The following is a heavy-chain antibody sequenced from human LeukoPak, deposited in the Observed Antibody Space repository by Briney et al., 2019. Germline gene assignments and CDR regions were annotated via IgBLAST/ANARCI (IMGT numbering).Heavy chain of an antibody. J-gene: IGHJ4*02. CDR3: ARDFYDKRYFDWFSTSPSGYFDY. V-gene: IGHV1-46*01. CDR2: INPSGGST. Sequence: ASVTVSCTASGYTFTSYYMHWVRQAPGQGLEWMGIINPSGGSTSYAQKFQGRVTITRDMSTSTVYMELSSLRSEDTAVYYCARDFYDKRYFDWFSTSPSGYFDYWGQGTLVTVSS. CDR1: GYTFTSYY. D-gene: IGHD3-9*01.